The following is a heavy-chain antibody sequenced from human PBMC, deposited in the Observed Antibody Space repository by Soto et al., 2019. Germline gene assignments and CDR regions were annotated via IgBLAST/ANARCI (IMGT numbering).Heavy chain of an antibody. D-gene: IGHD3-10*01. J-gene: IGHJ4*02. Sequence: ASVKVSCKGSGYTFTRHGMHWVRQAPGQGLEWMGWINTDNGHTVYTEKFQGRVTITRDTSANTAYMDLSSLRFEDTAVYYCAIEETNSGKWDYWGQGSRVTVSS. CDR3: AIEETNSGKWDY. CDR1: GYTFTRHG. V-gene: IGHV1-3*04. CDR2: INTDNGHT.